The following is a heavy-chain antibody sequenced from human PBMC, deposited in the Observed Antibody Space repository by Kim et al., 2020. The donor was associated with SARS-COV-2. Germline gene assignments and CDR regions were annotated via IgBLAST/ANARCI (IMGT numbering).Heavy chain of an antibody. CDR2: IYYSGST. J-gene: IGHJ4*02. CDR1: GGSISSSSNF. Sequence: SETLSLTCTLSGGSISSSSNFWGWIRQPPGKGLEWIGSIYYSGSTYYNPSLKSRVIISVDMSKNQLSLKLSSVTAADTAVYYCARIGYSSGWPDYWGQGTLVTVSS. CDR3: ARIGYSSGWPDY. D-gene: IGHD6-19*01. V-gene: IGHV4-39*01.